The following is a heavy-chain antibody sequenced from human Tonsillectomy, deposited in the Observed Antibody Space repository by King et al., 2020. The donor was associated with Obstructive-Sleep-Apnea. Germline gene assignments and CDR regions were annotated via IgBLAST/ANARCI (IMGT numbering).Heavy chain of an antibody. CDR3: AKVGNDSSGYYDVFDI. CDR2: IGGSGAST. Sequence: VQLVESGGGLIQSGGSLRLSCAASGFTFSSFATTLVRQAPGKGLEWVSAIGGSGASTDYAASVKGRFTISRDNSKNTLYRQMNSPRAEDTAVYYCAKVGNDSSGYYDVFDIWGQGTMVTVSS. J-gene: IGHJ3*02. D-gene: IGHD3-22*01. CDR1: GFTFSSFA. V-gene: IGHV3-23*04.